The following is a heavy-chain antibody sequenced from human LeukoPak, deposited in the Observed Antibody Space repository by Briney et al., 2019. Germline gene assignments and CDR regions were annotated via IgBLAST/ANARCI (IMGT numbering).Heavy chain of an antibody. D-gene: IGHD2-15*01. Sequence: SQTLSLTCTVSGGSISSGSYYWSWIRQHPGKGLEWIGYIYYSGSTYYNPSLKSRVTISVDTSKNQFSLKLSSVTAADTAVYYCARKVVAAKSTWFDPWGQGTLVTVSS. CDR2: IYYSGST. CDR1: GGSISSGSYY. V-gene: IGHV4-31*03. J-gene: IGHJ5*02. CDR3: ARKVVAAKSTWFDP.